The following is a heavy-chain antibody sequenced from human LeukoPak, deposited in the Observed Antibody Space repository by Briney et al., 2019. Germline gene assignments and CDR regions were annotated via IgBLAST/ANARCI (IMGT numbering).Heavy chain of an antibody. CDR2: ITSYGSTI. J-gene: IGHJ4*02. CDR3: ARAAFGELLNPGFDF. D-gene: IGHD3-10*01. V-gene: IGHV3-11*01. Sequence: PGGSLRLSCAASGFTFSDYYMSWIRQAPGKGLEWVSFITSYGSTIYYAHSVKGRFTISRDNAKNSLHLQMNSLRAEDTAMYYCARAAFGELLNPGFDFWGQGTLVTVSS. CDR1: GFTFSDYY.